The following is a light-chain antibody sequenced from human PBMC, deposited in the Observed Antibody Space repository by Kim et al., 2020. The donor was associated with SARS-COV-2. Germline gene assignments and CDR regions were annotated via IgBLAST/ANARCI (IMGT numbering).Light chain of an antibody. CDR3: MQGIHPIT. J-gene: IGKJ5*01. CDR1: QSLVYSDGNAY. V-gene: IGKV2-30*01. Sequence: DVVMTQSPLSLPVTLGQPASISCRSSQSLVYSDGNAYLNWFQQRPGQSPRRLIYKVSNRDSGVPDRFSGSGSSTDFTLKISREEAEDVGVYYCMQGIHPITFGQGTRLEIK. CDR2: KVS.